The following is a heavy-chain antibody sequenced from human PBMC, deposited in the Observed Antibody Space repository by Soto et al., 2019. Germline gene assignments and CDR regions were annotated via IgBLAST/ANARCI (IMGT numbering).Heavy chain of an antibody. CDR2: IVSGSTYP. CDR1: GFTFSDYY. CDR3: ARVDGESRMDV. D-gene: IGHD2-21*01. Sequence: QVQLVESGGGLVKPGGSLRLSCAASGFTFSDYYMSWIRQAPGKGLEWISYIVSGSTYPNYADSVKGRFTISRDNAKESLYLEMNSLRAEDTAVYYCARVDGESRMDVWGQGTTVSVSS. V-gene: IGHV3-11*06. J-gene: IGHJ6*02.